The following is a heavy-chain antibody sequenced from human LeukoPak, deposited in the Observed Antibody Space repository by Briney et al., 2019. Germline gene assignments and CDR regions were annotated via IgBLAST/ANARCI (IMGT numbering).Heavy chain of an antibody. CDR3: ARVDIVVVPAAQDYYYYYMDV. D-gene: IGHD2-2*01. V-gene: IGHV3-21*01. J-gene: IGHJ6*03. CDR2: ISSSSSYI. Sequence: GGSLRLSCAASGFTFSSYSMNWVRQAPGKGLEWVSSISSSSSYIYYADSVKGRFTISRDNAKNSLYLQMNSLRAEDTAVYYCARVDIVVVPAAQDYYYYYMDVWGKGTTVTVSS. CDR1: GFTFSSYS.